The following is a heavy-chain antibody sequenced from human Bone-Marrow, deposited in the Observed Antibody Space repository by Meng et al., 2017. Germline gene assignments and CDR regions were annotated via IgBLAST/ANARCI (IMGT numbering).Heavy chain of an antibody. J-gene: IGHJ4*02. Sequence: GESLKISCAASGFTFSSYSMNWVRQAPGKGLEWVSSISSSSSYIYYADSVKGRFTISRDNAKNSLYLQMNSLRAEDTAVYYCARPGEMATILVSGGRRIDYWGQGTLVTVSS. CDR1: GFTFSSYS. CDR3: ARPGEMATILVSGGRRIDY. CDR2: ISSSSSYI. V-gene: IGHV3-21*01. D-gene: IGHD5-24*01.